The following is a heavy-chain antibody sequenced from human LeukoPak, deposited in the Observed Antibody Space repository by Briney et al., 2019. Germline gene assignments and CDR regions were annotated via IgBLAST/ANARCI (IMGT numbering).Heavy chain of an antibody. J-gene: IGHJ4*02. CDR3: ARVRRWLQPFDY. Sequence: SETLSLTCAVYGGAFSGYYWSWIRQPPGKGLEWIGEINHSGSTNYNPSLKSRVTISVDTSKNQFSLKLSSVTAADTAVYYCARVRRWLQPFDYWGQGTLVTVSS. CDR2: INHSGST. V-gene: IGHV4-34*01. D-gene: IGHD5-24*01. CDR1: GGAFSGYY.